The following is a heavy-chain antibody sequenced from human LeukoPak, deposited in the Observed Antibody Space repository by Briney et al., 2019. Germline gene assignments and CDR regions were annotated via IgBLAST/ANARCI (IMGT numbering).Heavy chain of an antibody. CDR1: GYTFTGYY. CDR2: INPNSGGT. V-gene: IGHV1-2*04. J-gene: IGHJ4*02. CDR3: ARGVYDSSGYYPFDY. Sequence: GASVKVSCKASGYTFTGYYMHWVRQAPGQGLEWMGWINPNSGGTNYAQKFQGWVTMTRDTSISTAYMELSRLRSDDTAVYYCARGVYDSSGYYPFDYWGQGTLVTVSS. D-gene: IGHD3-22*01.